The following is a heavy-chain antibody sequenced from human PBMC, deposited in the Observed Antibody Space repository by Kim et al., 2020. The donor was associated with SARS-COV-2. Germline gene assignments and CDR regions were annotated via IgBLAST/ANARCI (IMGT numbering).Heavy chain of an antibody. Sequence: ASVKVSCKASGYTFTSYAMHWVRQAPGQRLEWMGWINAGNGNTKYSQKFQGRVTITRDTSASTAYMELSSLRSEDTAVYYCARWGYCSSTSCYGFRWFDPWGQGTLVTVSS. V-gene: IGHV1-3*01. J-gene: IGHJ5*02. D-gene: IGHD2-2*01. CDR3: ARWGYCSSTSCYGFRWFDP. CDR1: GYTFTSYA. CDR2: INAGNGNT.